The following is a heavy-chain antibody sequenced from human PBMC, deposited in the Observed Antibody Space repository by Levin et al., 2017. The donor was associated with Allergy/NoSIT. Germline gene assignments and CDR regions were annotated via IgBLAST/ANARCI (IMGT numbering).Heavy chain of an antibody. CDR2: IYYSGST. V-gene: IGHV4-59*08. CDR3: ARRQSGSGSYYQFDY. J-gene: IGHJ4*02. D-gene: IGHD1-26*01. Sequence: SQTLSLTCTVSGGSISSYYWSWIRQPPGKGLEWIGYIYYSGSTNYNPSLKSRVTISVDTSKNQFSLKLSSVTAADTAVYYCARRQSGSGSYYQFDYWGQGTLVTVSS. CDR1: GGSISSYY.